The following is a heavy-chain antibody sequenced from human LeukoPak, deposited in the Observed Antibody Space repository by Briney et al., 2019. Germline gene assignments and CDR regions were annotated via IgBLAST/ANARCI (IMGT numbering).Heavy chain of an antibody. J-gene: IGHJ5*02. D-gene: IGHD1-26*01. V-gene: IGHV1-69*01. CDR3: AREATGWFDP. Sequence: SVKVSCKASGGTFSSYAISWVRQAPGQGLEWMGGIIPIFGAANYAQKFQGRVTITADESTSTAYMELSSLRSEDTAVYYCAREATGWFDPWGQGTLVTVSS. CDR2: IIPIFGAA. CDR1: GGTFSSYA.